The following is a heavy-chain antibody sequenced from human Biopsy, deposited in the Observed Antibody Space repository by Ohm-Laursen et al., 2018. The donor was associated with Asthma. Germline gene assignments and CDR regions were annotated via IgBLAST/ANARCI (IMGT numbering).Heavy chain of an antibody. CDR2: ITGSGAIT. V-gene: IGHV3-23*01. CDR3: AKDERAYYGSDSKYMQPVPLGD. D-gene: IGHD2-21*01. Sequence: SLRLSCAASGFTVSRDHMFWVRQAPGKGLEWVSSITGSGAITYYADSLKGRFTISRDKSENTLYLQMNSLRAEDTAVYYCAKDERAYYGSDSKYMQPVPLGDWGQGTLAIVSS. CDR1: GFTVSRDH. J-gene: IGHJ4*02.